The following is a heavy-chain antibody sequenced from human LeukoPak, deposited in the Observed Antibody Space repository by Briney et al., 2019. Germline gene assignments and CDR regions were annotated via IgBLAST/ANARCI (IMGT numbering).Heavy chain of an antibody. CDR1: GGSISSYY. D-gene: IGHD3-16*01. V-gene: IGHV4-59*08. CDR2: IYYSGST. Sequence: SETLSLTCTVSGGSISSYYWSWIRQPPGKGLEWIGYIYYSGSTDYNPSLKSRVTISIDTSKNQFSLKLSSVTAADTAVYYCALRRPFGAFDIWGQGTMVTVSS. CDR3: ALRRPFGAFDI. J-gene: IGHJ3*02.